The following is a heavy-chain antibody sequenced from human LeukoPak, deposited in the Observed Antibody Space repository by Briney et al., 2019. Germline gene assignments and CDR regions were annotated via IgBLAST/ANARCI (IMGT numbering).Heavy chain of an antibody. CDR2: FDPEDGET. D-gene: IGHD6-13*01. CDR3: AREPSGGSSWYRLGWFDP. CDR1: GYTLTELS. Sequence: GASVKVSCKVSGYTLTELSMHWVRQAPGKGLEWMGGFDPEDGETIYAQKFQGRVTMTEDTSTDTAYMELSSLRSEDTAVYYCAREPSGGSSWYRLGWFDPWGQGTLVTVSS. V-gene: IGHV1-24*01. J-gene: IGHJ5*02.